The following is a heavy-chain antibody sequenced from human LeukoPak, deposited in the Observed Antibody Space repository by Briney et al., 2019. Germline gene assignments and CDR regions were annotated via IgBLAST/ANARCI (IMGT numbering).Heavy chain of an antibody. CDR2: ISYDGSNK. J-gene: IGHJ4*02. Sequence: GRSLRLSCAASGFTFSSYAMHWVRQAPGKGLEWVAVISYDGSNKYYADSVKGRFTISRDNSKNTLYLQMNSLRAEDTAVYYCARGREDTAWSPPDYWGQGTPVTVSS. CDR3: ARGREDTAWSPPDY. D-gene: IGHD5-18*01. V-gene: IGHV3-30-3*01. CDR1: GFTFSSYA.